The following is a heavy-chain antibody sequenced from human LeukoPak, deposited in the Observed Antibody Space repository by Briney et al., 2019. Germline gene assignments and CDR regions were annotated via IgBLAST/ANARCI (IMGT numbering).Heavy chain of an antibody. Sequence: GGSLRLSCAASGFTFDDYGMSWVRQAPGKGVEWFSGINWNGGSTGYADSVKGRFTISRDNAKNSLYLQMNSLRAEDTALYYCARDYDSSGYSDAFDIWGQGTMVTVSS. CDR1: GFTFDDYG. V-gene: IGHV3-20*04. CDR3: ARDYDSSGYSDAFDI. D-gene: IGHD3-22*01. CDR2: INWNGGST. J-gene: IGHJ3*02.